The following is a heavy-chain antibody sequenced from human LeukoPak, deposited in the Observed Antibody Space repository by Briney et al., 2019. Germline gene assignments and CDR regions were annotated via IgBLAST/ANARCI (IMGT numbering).Heavy chain of an antibody. CDR3: ARDPGSGYGDGDY. CDR2: IWYDGSNK. V-gene: IGHV3-33*01. Sequence: GGSRRLSCAASGFTFSSYGMHWVRQAPGKGLEWVAVIWYDGSNKYYADSVKGRFTISRDNSKNTLYLQMNSLRAEDTAVYYCARDPGSGYGDGDYWGQGTLVTVSS. D-gene: IGHD4-17*01. CDR1: GFTFSSYG. J-gene: IGHJ4*02.